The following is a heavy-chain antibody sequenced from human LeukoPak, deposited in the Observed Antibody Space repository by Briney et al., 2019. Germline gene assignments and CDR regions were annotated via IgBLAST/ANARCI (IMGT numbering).Heavy chain of an antibody. V-gene: IGHV3-48*01. CDR3: ARDAHYYDSLPSHAFDI. D-gene: IGHD3-22*01. CDR1: GFTFSNYS. J-gene: IGHJ3*02. CDR2: ISSSSSTI. Sequence: PGGSLILSFATSGFTFSNYSMTTVRQAPGKVLEWVSYISSSSSTIYYADTVKGRFTITRDNAKNSLYLQMNSLRAEDTAVYYCARDAHYYDSLPSHAFDIWGQGTMVTVSS.